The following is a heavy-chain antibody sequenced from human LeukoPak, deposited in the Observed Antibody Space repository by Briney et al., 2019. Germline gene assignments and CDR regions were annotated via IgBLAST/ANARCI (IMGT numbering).Heavy chain of an antibody. Sequence: GGSLRLSCAASGFTFSSYSMNWVRQAPGKGLEWVSSISSSSSYIYYTDSVKGRFTISRDNAKNSLYLQMNSLRAEDTAVYYCARLYSSSWFCDYWGQGTLVTVSS. CDR1: GFTFSSYS. J-gene: IGHJ4*02. CDR2: ISSSSSYI. V-gene: IGHV3-21*01. D-gene: IGHD6-13*01. CDR3: ARLYSSSWFCDY.